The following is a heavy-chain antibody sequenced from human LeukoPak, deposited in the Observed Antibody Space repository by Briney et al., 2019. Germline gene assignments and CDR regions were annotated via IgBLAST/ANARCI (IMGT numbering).Heavy chain of an antibody. CDR3: AREGPYSSRVPFDY. D-gene: IGHD6-19*01. CDR2: INSDGSST. J-gene: IGHJ4*02. Sequence: GGSLRLSCAASGFTFSSYWMHWVRQAPGKGLVWVSRINSDGSSTSYADSVKGRFTISRDNAKNTLYLQMNSLRAEDTAVHYCAREGPYSSRVPFDYWGQGTLVTVSS. CDR1: GFTFSSYW. V-gene: IGHV3-74*01.